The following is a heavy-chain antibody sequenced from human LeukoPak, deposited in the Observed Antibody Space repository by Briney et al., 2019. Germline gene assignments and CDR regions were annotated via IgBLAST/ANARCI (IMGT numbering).Heavy chain of an antibody. J-gene: IGHJ4*02. Sequence: PSETLSLTCAVSGGSFSGYYWSWIRQPPGKGLEWIGEINHSGSTNYNPSLKSRVTISVDTSKNQFSLKLSSLTAADTAVYYCARGTSYYDFWSGYYTGSGRAFDYWGQGTLVTVSS. CDR3: ARGTSYYDFWSGYYTGSGRAFDY. V-gene: IGHV4-34*01. CDR1: GGSFSGYY. CDR2: INHSGST. D-gene: IGHD3-3*01.